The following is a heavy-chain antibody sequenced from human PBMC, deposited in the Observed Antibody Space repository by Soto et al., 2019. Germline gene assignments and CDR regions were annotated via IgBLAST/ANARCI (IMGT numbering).Heavy chain of an antibody. CDR2: ISYDGSNK. Sequence: QVQLVESGGGVVQPGRSLRLSCAASGFTFSSYGMHWVRQAPGKGLEWVAVISYDGSNKYYADSVKGRFTISRDNSKNTLYLQMNSLRAEDTAVYYCAKAVPGYYDGAEYFDYWGQRTLVTVSS. CDR3: AKAVPGYYDGAEYFDY. J-gene: IGHJ4*02. V-gene: IGHV3-30*18. CDR1: GFTFSSYG. D-gene: IGHD3-22*01.